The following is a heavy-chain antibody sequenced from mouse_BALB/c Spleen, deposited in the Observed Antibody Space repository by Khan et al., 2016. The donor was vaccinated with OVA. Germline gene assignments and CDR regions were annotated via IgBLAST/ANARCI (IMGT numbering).Heavy chain of an antibody. J-gene: IGHJ3*01. D-gene: IGHD2-3*01. Sequence: VQLQQSGAELVRPGAFVKLSCKASGFTIKDYYMHWVKQRPEQGLVWLGRIDPENGNTIYDPKFQGMASITSDTSSNTAYLQHSSLTSEDTVVYYCTRDGYSPLFAYWGQGTLVTVSA. CDR2: IDPENGNT. V-gene: IGHV14-1*02. CDR3: TRDGYSPLFAY. CDR1: GFTIKDYY.